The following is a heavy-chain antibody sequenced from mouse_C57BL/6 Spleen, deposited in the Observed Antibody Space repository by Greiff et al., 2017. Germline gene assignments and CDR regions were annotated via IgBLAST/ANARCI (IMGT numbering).Heavy chain of an antibody. CDR3: ARDGYPFDY. D-gene: IGHD2-2*01. CDR1: GYSITSGYY. Sequence: EVQLQQSGPGLVKPSQSLSITCSVTGYSITSGYYWNWIRQFPGNKLEWMGYISYDGSNNYNPSLKNRISITRDTSKNQLFLKLNSVTTEDTATYYCARDGYPFDYWGQGTTLTVSS. J-gene: IGHJ2*01. CDR2: ISYDGSN. V-gene: IGHV3-6*01.